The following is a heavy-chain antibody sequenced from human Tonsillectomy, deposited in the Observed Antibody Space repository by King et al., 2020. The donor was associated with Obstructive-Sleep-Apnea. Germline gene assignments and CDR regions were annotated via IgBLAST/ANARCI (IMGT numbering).Heavy chain of an antibody. D-gene: IGHD3-10*01. J-gene: IGHJ6*02. CDR2: IYYSGST. CDR1: GGSISSYY. CDR3: AGVRTNYGSGSFEDYYYYGMDV. V-gene: IGHV4-59*01. Sequence: LQLQESGPGLVKPSETLSLTCTVSGGSISSYYWSWFRQPPGKGLEWIGYIYYSGSTTYNPSLTSRVTISVETSKNQFSLKLSPVTAADTAVYYCAGVRTNYGSGSFEDYYYYGMDVWGQGTTVTVSS.